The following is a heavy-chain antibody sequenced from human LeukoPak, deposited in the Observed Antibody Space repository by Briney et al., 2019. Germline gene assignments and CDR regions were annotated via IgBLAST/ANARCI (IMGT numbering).Heavy chain of an antibody. V-gene: IGHV3-11*04. D-gene: IGHD7-27*01. CDR3: AKDLTGTYGFDF. CDR1: GFTFSDYY. CDR2: ISGSGRTI. Sequence: TGGSLRLSFTASGFTFSDYYMSWFRQAPGKGLEWLSHISGSGRTIHYADSVKGRLTASRDTAKNSLYLQMNDLRVEDTAVYYCAKDLTGTYGFDFWGQGTMVTVSS. J-gene: IGHJ3*01.